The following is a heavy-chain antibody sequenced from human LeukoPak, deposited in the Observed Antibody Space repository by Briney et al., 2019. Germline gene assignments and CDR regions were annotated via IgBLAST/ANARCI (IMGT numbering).Heavy chain of an antibody. CDR1: GFTFSSYG. V-gene: IGHV3-23*01. CDR3: ARDRTRVAGIKY. Sequence: GGTLRLSCAASGFTFSSYGMSWVRQAPGKGLEWVSAISGSGGSTYYADSVKGRFTISRDNSKNTLYLQMNSLRAEDTAVYYCARDRTRVAGIKYWGQGTLVTVSS. CDR2: ISGSGGST. J-gene: IGHJ4*02. D-gene: IGHD6-19*01.